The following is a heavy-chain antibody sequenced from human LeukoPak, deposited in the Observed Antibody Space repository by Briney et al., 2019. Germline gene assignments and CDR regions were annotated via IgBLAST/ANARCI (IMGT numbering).Heavy chain of an antibody. J-gene: IGHJ4*02. V-gene: IGHV3-21*01. CDR1: GFTFSSYS. Sequence: GGSLRLSCAASGFTFSSYSMNWVRQAPGKGLEWVSSISSSSSYIYYADSVKGRFTISRDNAKNSLYLQMNSLRAEDTAVYYCASIVVVPATTLGGFDYWGQGTLVTVSS. CDR3: ASIVVVPATTLGGFDY. D-gene: IGHD2-2*01. CDR2: ISSSSSYI.